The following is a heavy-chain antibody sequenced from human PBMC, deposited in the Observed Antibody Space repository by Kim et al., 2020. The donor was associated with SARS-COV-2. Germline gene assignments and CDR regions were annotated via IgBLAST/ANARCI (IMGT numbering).Heavy chain of an antibody. Sequence: GGSLRLSCAASGFTFSSYAMSWVRQAPGKGLEWVSAISGSGGSTYYADSVKGRFTISRDNSKNTQYLQMNSLRAEDTAVYYCASYASSGYYFAGRPFDYWGQGTLVTVSS. CDR3: ASYASSGYYFAGRPFDY. D-gene: IGHD3-22*01. CDR2: ISGSGGST. V-gene: IGHV3-23*01. CDR1: GFTFSSYA. J-gene: IGHJ4*01.